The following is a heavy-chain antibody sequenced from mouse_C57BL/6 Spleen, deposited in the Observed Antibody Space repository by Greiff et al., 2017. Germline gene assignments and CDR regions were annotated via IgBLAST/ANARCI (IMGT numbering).Heavy chain of an antibody. J-gene: IGHJ1*03. CDR1: GYTFTDYN. V-gene: IGHV1-22*01. D-gene: IGHD1-1*01. CDR3: ARDYYGSSYVYWYFDV. CDR2: INPNNGGT. Sequence: VQLQQSGPELVKPGASVKMSCKASGYTFTDYNMHWVKQSQGKSLEWIGYINPNNGGTRYNQKFKGKATLTVNKSSSTAYMELRSLTSEDSAVYYCARDYYGSSYVYWYFDVWGTGTTVTVSS.